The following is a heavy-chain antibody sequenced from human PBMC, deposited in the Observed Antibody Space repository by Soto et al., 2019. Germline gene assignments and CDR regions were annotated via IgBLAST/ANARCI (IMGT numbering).Heavy chain of an antibody. CDR2: ISGSGGST. D-gene: IGHD3-10*01. V-gene: IGHV3-23*01. J-gene: IGHJ4*02. CDR1: GFTFSSYA. CDR3: AKAHYGSGSYYWYYFDY. Sequence: VQLLESGGGLVQPGGSLRLSCAASGFTFSSYAMSCVRQAPGKGLEWVSAISGSGGSTYYADSVKGRFTISRDNSKNTLYLQMNSLRAEDTAVYYCAKAHYGSGSYYWYYFDYWGQGTLVTVSS.